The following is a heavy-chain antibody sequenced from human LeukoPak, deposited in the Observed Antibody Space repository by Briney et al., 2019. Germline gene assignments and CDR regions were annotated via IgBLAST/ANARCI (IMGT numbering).Heavy chain of an antibody. V-gene: IGHV3-30-3*01. Sequence: GGSLRLSCAASGFTFSSYAMHWVRQAPGKGLEWVAVISYDGSDKYYADSVKGRFTISRDRSKSILYLQMNSLRAEDTAVYYCARDRVGATDYWGQGTLVTVSS. CDR2: ISYDGSDK. D-gene: IGHD1-26*01. J-gene: IGHJ4*02. CDR3: ARDRVGATDY. CDR1: GFTFSSYA.